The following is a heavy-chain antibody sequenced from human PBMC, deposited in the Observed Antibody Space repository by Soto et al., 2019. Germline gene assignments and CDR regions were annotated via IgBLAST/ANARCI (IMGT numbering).Heavy chain of an antibody. CDR2: IIPIFGTA. J-gene: IGHJ4*02. V-gene: IGHV1-69*13. Sequence: ASVKVSCKASGGTFSSYAISWVRQAPGQGLEWMGGIIPIFGTANYAQKFQGRVTITADESTSTAYMELSSLRSEDTAVYYCAGHCTNGVCYLGDYVFDYWGQGTLVTVSS. D-gene: IGHD2-8*01. CDR3: AGHCTNGVCYLGDYVFDY. CDR1: GGTFSSYA.